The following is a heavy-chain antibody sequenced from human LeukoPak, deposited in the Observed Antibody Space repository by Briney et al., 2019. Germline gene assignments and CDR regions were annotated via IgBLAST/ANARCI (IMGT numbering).Heavy chain of an antibody. V-gene: IGHV1-18*01. CDR2: ISAYNGNT. CDR1: GYTFTSYG. D-gene: IGHD3-9*01. CDR3: ARQALRYFDWLLSLQPSFDY. J-gene: IGHJ4*02. Sequence: ASVKVSCKASGYTFTSYGISWVRQAPRQGLEWMGWISAYNGNTNYAQMLQGRVTMTTDTSTSTAYMELRSLRSDDTAVYYCARQALRYFDWLLSLQPSFDYWGQGTLVTVSS.